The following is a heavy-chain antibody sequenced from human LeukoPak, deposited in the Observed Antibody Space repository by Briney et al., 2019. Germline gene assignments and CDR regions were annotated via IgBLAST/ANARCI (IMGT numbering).Heavy chain of an antibody. J-gene: IGHJ5*02. CDR1: GGTFSNYA. D-gene: IGHD2-2*02. V-gene: IGHV1-69*06. Sequence: GASVKVSCKASGGTFSNYAISWVRQAPGQGLEWMGGIIPIFGTANYAQKFRGRVTITADKSTRTAYMELSSLRSEDTAVYYCARVTGGRYCSTTSCYMRGWFDPWGQGTLVTVSS. CDR3: ARVTGGRYCSTTSCYMRGWFDP. CDR2: IIPIFGTA.